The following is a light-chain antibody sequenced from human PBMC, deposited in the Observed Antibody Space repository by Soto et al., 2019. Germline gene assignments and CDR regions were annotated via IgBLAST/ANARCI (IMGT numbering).Light chain of an antibody. V-gene: IGKV1-39*01. J-gene: IGKJ2*01. CDR3: QQTYSTPYT. Sequence: DIQMTQSPSSLSASVGDRVTITCRASQSVIIYLNWYQQKPGKAPQLLIYAASSLQSGVPSRFSGSGSGTDFTLTISSLQPEDFATYYCQQTYSTPYTFGQGTKLEIK. CDR2: AAS. CDR1: QSVIIY.